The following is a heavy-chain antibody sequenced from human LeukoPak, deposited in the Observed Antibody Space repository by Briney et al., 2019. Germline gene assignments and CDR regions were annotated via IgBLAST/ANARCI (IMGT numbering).Heavy chain of an antibody. V-gene: IGHV3-74*01. CDR3: ARGRGGFPD. CDR1: GFTFSSYW. J-gene: IGHJ3*01. CDR2: IKGDGSST. Sequence: GGSLRLSCAASGFTFSSYWMHWVRQAPGKGLVWVSRIKGDGSSTSYADSVKGRFTISRDNAKNSLYLQMNTLRAEDTAVYYCARGRGGFPDWGQGTMVTVSS. D-gene: IGHD4-23*01.